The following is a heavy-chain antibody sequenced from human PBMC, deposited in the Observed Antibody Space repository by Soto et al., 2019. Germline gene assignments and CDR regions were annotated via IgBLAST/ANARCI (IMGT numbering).Heavy chain of an antibody. CDR3: ARDRAAAGTISYYYYGMDV. D-gene: IGHD6-13*01. Sequence: PGGSLRLSCAASGFTFSSYEMNWVRQAPGKGLEWVSYISSSGSTIYYADSVKGRFTISRDNAKNSLYLQMNSLRAEDTAVYYCARDRAAAGTISYYYYGMDVWGQGTTVTVSS. J-gene: IGHJ6*02. CDR1: GFTFSSYE. V-gene: IGHV3-48*03. CDR2: ISSSGSTI.